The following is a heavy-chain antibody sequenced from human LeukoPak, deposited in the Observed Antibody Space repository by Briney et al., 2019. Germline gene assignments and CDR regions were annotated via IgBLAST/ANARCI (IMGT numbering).Heavy chain of an antibody. CDR3: ARVVAPDIVVVPAAIGNYYMDV. V-gene: IGHV3-48*01. D-gene: IGHD2-2*01. J-gene: IGHJ6*03. CDR1: GFSFDDYA. CDR2: ISSSSSTI. Sequence: GGSLRLSCVASGFSFDDYAMNWVRQAPGKGLEWVSYISSSSSTIYYADSVKGRFTISRDNAKNSLYLQMNSLRAEDTAVYYCARVVAPDIVVVPAAIGNYYMDVWGKGTTVTVSS.